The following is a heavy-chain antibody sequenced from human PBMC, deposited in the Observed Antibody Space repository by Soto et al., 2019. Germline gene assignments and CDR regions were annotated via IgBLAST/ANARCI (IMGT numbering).Heavy chain of an antibody. D-gene: IGHD2-2*01. Sequence: SETLSLTCTVSGGSISSYYWSWIRQPPGKGLEWIGFIYYSGSTNYNPSLKSRVTISVDTSKNQFSLKLGSVTAADTAVYYCARQACSRTSCYFQAWGQGTLVTVSS. V-gene: IGHV4-59*08. CDR2: IYYSGST. CDR3: ARQACSRTSCYFQA. CDR1: GGSISSYY. J-gene: IGHJ5*02.